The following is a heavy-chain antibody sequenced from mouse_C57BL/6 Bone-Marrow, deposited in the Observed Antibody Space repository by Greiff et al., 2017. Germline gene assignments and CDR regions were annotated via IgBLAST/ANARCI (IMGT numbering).Heavy chain of an antibody. J-gene: IGHJ1*03. V-gene: IGHV1-82*01. CDR3: ARYRDV. CDR1: GYAFSSSW. Sequence: QVQLQPSGPELVKPGASVKISCKASGYAFSSSWMNWVKQRPGQGLEWIGRIYPGDGDTNYNGKFKGKATLTADKSSSTAYMPLSSLTSEDAACYCCARYRDVGGTGTTGTVSS. CDR2: IYPGDGDT. D-gene: IGHD2-14*01.